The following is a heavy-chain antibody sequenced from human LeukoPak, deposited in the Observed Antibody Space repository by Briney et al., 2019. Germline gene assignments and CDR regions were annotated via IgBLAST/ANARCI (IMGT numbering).Heavy chain of an antibody. CDR2: ISGGGGTT. V-gene: IGHV3-23*01. CDR1: GFTFNNYA. CDR3: AKFGGHDYFDS. D-gene: IGHD3-10*01. J-gene: IGHJ4*02. Sequence: GGSLRLSCAASGFTFNNYAMSWVREAPGKGLEWVSAISGGGGTTYYADSVKGRFTISRDNSKNTLYLQMNSLRDEDTAVHYCAKFGGHDYFDSWGQGTLVTVSS.